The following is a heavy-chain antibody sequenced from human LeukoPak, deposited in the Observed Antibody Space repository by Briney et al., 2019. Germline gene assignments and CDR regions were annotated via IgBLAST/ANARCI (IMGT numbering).Heavy chain of an antibody. J-gene: IGHJ4*02. Sequence: GGSPRLSCTVSGFTVSSNSMSWVRQAPGKGLEWVSYISSSGSTIYYADSVKGRFTISRDNAKNSLYLQMNSLRAEDTAVYYCATASFAYGSGSYPFDYWGQGTLVTVSS. CDR3: ATASFAYGSGSYPFDY. V-gene: IGHV3-11*04. D-gene: IGHD3-10*01. CDR2: ISSSGSTI. CDR1: GFTVSSNS.